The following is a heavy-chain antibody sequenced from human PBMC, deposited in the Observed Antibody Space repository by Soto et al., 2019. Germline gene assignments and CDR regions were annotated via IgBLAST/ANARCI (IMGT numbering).Heavy chain of an antibody. CDR1: GFSSSPFW. V-gene: IGHV3-7*04. D-gene: IGHD6-19*01. CDR3: TGGSGWLQRD. J-gene: IGHJ4*02. Sequence: EVQLVESGGGLVQPGGSLRLSCADSGFSSSPFWMTWVRQAPGKGLEWVALIKQDGSEELYVDSVKGRFTISRDNAKKSVYPQMDSLRVEDTAVYYCTGGSGWLQRDWGQGTLVNVCS. CDR2: IKQDGSEE.